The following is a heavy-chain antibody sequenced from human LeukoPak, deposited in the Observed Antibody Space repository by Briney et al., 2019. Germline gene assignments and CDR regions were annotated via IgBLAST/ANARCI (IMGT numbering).Heavy chain of an antibody. CDR1: GYTFTSYY. CDR3: ATGDSSMVRGVGYKTDY. D-gene: IGHD3-10*01. Sequence: EASVKVSCKASGYTFTSYYMHWVRQAPGQGLEWMGIINPSGGSTNYAQKFQGRVTMTRDMSTSTVYMELSSLRSEDTAVYYCATGDSSMVRGVGYKTDYWGQGTLVTVSS. CDR2: INPSGGST. V-gene: IGHV1-46*01. J-gene: IGHJ4*02.